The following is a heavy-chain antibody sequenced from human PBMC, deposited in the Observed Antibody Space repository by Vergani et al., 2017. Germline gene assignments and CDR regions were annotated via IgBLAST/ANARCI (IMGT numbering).Heavy chain of an antibody. D-gene: IGHD3-22*01. J-gene: IGHJ3*02. CDR3: TRGWYYDSSGYIGAFDI. CDR2: INPSGGST. CDR1: GYTFTSYY. Sequence: QVQLVQSGAEVKKPGASVKVSCKASGYTFTSYYMHWVRQAPGQGLEWMGIINPSGGSTSYAQKFQGRVTMTRDTSTSTVYMELSSLRSEDTAVYYCTRGWYYDSSGYIGAFDIWGQGTMVTVSS. V-gene: IGHV1-46*03.